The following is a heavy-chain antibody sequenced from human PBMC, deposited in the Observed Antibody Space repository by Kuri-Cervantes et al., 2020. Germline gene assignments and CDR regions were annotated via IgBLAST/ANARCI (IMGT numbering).Heavy chain of an antibody. CDR1: GGSISSGDYY. V-gene: IGHV4-30-4*01. D-gene: IGHD2/OR15-2a*01. CDR3: ARSRRLGFLDY. J-gene: IGHJ4*02. CDR2: IYYSGST. Sequence: SETLSLTCTVSGGSISSGDYYWSWIRQPPGKGLEWIGYIYYSGSTCYNPSLKSRVTISVDTSKNQFSLKLSSVTAADTAVYYCARSRRLGFLDYWGQGTLVTVSS.